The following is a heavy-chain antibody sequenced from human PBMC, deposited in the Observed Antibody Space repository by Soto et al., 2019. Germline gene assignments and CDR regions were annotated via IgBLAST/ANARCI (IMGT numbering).Heavy chain of an antibody. CDR2: IYPGDSDT. J-gene: IGHJ6*02. Sequence: GESLKISCTGSGYSFTSYWIGWVCQVPGKGLEWMGIIYPGDSDTRYSPSFQGQVTISADKSISTAYLQWSSLKASDTAMYYCARSDPITMVRGGYYYGMDVWGQGTTVTVS. CDR1: GYSFTSYW. V-gene: IGHV5-51*01. D-gene: IGHD3-10*01. CDR3: ARSDPITMVRGGYYYGMDV.